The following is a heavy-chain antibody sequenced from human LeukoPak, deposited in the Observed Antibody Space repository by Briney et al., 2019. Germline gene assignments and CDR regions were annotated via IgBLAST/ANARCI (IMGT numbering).Heavy chain of an antibody. D-gene: IGHD6-13*01. CDR3: ARDAGAFDI. V-gene: IGHV4-30-4*01. J-gene: IGHJ3*02. CDR1: GGSFSGYY. CDR2: IYYSGST. Sequence: SSETLSLTCAVYGGSFSGYYWSWIRQPPGKGLEWIGYIYYSGSTYYNPSLKSRVTISVDTSKNQFSLKLSSVTAADTAVYYCARDAGAFDIWGQGTMVTVSS.